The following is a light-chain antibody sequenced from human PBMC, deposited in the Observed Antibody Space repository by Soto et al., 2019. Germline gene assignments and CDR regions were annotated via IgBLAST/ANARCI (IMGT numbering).Light chain of an antibody. CDR3: SSYAGSNNFV. V-gene: IGLV2-8*01. CDR2: EVS. CDR1: SSDIGAYIY. J-gene: IGLJ1*01. Sequence: QSVLTQPPSASGSPGQSVTISCTGTSSDIGAYIYVSWYQQHTGKAPKLMISEVSRRPSGVPARFSGSKSGNTASLTVSGLQADDEAHYYCSSYAGSNNFVFGTGTKVTVL.